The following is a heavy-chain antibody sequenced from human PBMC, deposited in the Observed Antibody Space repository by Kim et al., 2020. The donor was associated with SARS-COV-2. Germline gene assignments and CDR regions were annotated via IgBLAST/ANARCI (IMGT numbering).Heavy chain of an antibody. CDR3: AREKITFGGVIAYGMDV. Sequence: LNGRVTISVDTSKNQFSLKLSSVTAADTAVYYCAREKITFGGVIAYGMDVWGQGTTVTVSS. D-gene: IGHD3-16*02. J-gene: IGHJ6*02. V-gene: IGHV4-39*07.